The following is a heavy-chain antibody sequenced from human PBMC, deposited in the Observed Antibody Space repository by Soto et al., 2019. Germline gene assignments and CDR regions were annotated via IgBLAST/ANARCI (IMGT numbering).Heavy chain of an antibody. CDR1: GFTFSSYA. Sequence: GGSLRPSCGASGFTFSSYAMHWVRQAPGKGLEWVAVISYDGSNKYYADSVKGRFTISRDNSKNTLYLQMNSLRAEDTAVYYCARGDIVVVPAAMPPRYWGQGTLVTVSS. J-gene: IGHJ4*02. CDR2: ISYDGSNK. D-gene: IGHD2-2*01. CDR3: ARGDIVVVPAAMPPRY. V-gene: IGHV3-30-3*01.